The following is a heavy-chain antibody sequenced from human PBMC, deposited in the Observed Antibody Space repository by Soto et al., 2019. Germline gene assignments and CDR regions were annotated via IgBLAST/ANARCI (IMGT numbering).Heavy chain of an antibody. CDR1: GGTFSTFG. Sequence: SVKVSCKTSGGTFSTFGISWVRQAPGRGLEWMGGIIPFFGTAEYSQKFEDRITITADESTNTVYMDLRSLTSEDTAIYYCARTAPMDAGDKYYYDFWGQGALVTVSS. CDR3: ARTAPMDAGDKYYYDF. V-gene: IGHV1-69*13. J-gene: IGHJ4*02. CDR2: IIPFFGTA. D-gene: IGHD3-16*01.